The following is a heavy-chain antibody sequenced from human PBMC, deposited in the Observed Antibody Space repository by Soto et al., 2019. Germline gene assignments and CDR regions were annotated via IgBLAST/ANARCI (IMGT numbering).Heavy chain of an antibody. CDR3: AREFDSGDLGLDR. J-gene: IGHJ6*02. CDR2: VSPLSGGT. V-gene: IGHV1-2*02. D-gene: IGHD2-21*01. Sequence: QVRLVQSGPEVKTPGASVRVSCKSSGYTFGAYYIHWVRQAPGQGLEWMGWVSPLSGGTNMAQRFQGRLEVTNAASINTVFMELSSLRSDDTALYFCAREFDSGDLGLDRWGQGTTVSVS. CDR1: GYTFGAYY.